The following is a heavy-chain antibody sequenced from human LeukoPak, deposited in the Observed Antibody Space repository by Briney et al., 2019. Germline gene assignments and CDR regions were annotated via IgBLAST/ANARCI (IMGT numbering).Heavy chain of an antibody. CDR3: ARAGYSSSWLRGYYYYYMDV. J-gene: IGHJ6*03. CDR1: GGSISSYY. D-gene: IGHD6-13*01. CDR2: IYYSGST. V-gene: IGHV4-59*01. Sequence: SETLSLTCTVSGGSISSYYWSWIRQPPGKGLEWIGYIYYSGSTNYNPSLKSRVTISVDTSKNQFSLKLSSVTAADTAVYYCARAGYSSSWLRGYYYYYMDVWGKGTTVTVSS.